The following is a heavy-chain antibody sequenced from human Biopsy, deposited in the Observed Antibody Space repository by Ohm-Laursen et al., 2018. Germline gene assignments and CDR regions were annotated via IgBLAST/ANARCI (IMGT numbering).Heavy chain of an antibody. D-gene: IGHD3-9*01. V-gene: IGHV4-31*03. CDR1: GAPVKTSGYF. CDR2: ISYNERT. CDR3: VREPKTGTAEAWYFNL. J-gene: IGHJ2*01. Sequence: SETLSLTCIVSGAPVKTSGYFWAWIRQRPGKGLEWIGYISYNERTHYNPSLTSRLAISFDASNNRISLQLRSVSVADTAVYYCVREPKTGTAEAWYFNLWGRGSPVTVPS.